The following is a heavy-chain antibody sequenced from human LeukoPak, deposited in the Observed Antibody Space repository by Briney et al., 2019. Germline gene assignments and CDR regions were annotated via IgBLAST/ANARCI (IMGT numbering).Heavy chain of an antibody. V-gene: IGHV3-23*01. Sequence: GGSLRLSCAASGFTFSSYAMSWVLQTPGKGLEWVSAISGSGGSTYNADSVKGRFTISRDNSKNTLFLQMNSLRAEDTAPYYCAKSVAIYFYYGLDVWGQGTTVTVSS. CDR3: AKSVAIYFYYGLDV. D-gene: IGHD3-3*01. CDR2: ISGSGGST. J-gene: IGHJ6*02. CDR1: GFTFSSYA.